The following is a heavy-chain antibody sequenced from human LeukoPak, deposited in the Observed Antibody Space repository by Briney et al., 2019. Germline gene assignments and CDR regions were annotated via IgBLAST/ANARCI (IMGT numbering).Heavy chain of an antibody. J-gene: IGHJ5*02. CDR3: ARHMTGRVWFDP. CDR1: GGSISSYY. Sequence: SETLSLTRTVSGGSISSYYWSWIREPPGKGLEWIGYIYYSGSTNYNPSLKSRVTISVDTSKNQFSLKLSSVTAADTAVYYCARHMTGRVWFDPWGQGTLVTVS. D-gene: IGHD3-9*01. CDR2: IYYSGST. V-gene: IGHV4-59*08.